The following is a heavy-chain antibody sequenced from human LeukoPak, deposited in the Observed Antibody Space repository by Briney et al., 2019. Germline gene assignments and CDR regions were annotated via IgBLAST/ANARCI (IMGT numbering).Heavy chain of an antibody. Sequence: GGSLRLSCAASGFTFTTYWMSWIRQAPGKGPEWVANINQDGTDKYYVDSVKGRFTFSRDNAQNSLYLQMSSLRVEDTAVYYCVTYSTGLYKGLEFWGQGTQVTVSS. CDR3: VTYSTGLYKGLEF. CDR1: GFTFTTYW. D-gene: IGHD2-8*02. CDR2: INQDGTDK. V-gene: IGHV3-7*03. J-gene: IGHJ4*02.